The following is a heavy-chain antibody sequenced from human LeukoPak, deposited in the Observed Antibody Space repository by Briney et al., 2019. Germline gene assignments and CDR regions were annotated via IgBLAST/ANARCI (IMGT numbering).Heavy chain of an antibody. CDR2: ISVYNGNT. CDR1: GYTFTSYD. J-gene: IGHJ4*02. CDR3: ARVPYYYDSSGCDY. D-gene: IGHD3-22*01. Sequence: GASVKVSYKASGYTFTSYDISWVRQAPGQGLEWMGWISVYNGNTNYAQKLQGRVTMTTDTSTSTAYMELRSLRSDDTAMYYCARVPYYYDSSGCDYWGQGTLVTVSS. V-gene: IGHV1-18*01.